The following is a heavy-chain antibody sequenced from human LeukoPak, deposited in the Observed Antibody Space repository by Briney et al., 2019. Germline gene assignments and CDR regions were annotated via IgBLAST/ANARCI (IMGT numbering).Heavy chain of an antibody. CDR1: GFTFSSYA. V-gene: IGHV3-23*01. Sequence: PGGSLRPSCAASGFTFSSYAMSWVRQAPGKGLEWVSAISGSGGSTYYADSVKGRFTISRDNSKNTLYLQMNSLRAEDTAVYYCAKKPAAQSGWYVWYFDYWGQGTLVTVSS. CDR2: ISGSGGST. D-gene: IGHD6-19*01. CDR3: AKKPAAQSGWYVWYFDY. J-gene: IGHJ4*02.